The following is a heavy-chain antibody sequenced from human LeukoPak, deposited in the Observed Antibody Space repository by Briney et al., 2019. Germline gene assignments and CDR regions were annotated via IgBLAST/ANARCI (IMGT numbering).Heavy chain of an antibody. Sequence: GGSLRLSCAASGFTFSSYGMHWVRQAPGKGLEWVAVISYDGSNKYYADSVKGRFTISRDNSKNTLYLQMNSMRAEDTAVYYCARVRGAFDIWGQGTMVTVSS. D-gene: IGHD3-3*01. CDR3: ARVRGAFDI. CDR2: ISYDGSNK. V-gene: IGHV3-30*19. J-gene: IGHJ3*02. CDR1: GFTFSSYG.